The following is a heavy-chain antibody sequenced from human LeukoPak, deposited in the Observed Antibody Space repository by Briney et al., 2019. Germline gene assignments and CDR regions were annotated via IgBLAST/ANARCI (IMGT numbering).Heavy chain of an antibody. J-gene: IGHJ1*01. CDR2: VSHDGSTT. CDR1: GFTFTNYG. Sequence: GGSLRLSCAASGFTFTNYGMQWVRQAPGKGLEWVAVVSHDGSTTFYADSVKGRFTISRDNSKNTLDLQMDSLRPEDTAVYYCAKEPNPYSSGWYFQDWGQGALVTVSS. V-gene: IGHV3-30*18. D-gene: IGHD6-25*01. CDR3: AKEPNPYSSGWYFQD.